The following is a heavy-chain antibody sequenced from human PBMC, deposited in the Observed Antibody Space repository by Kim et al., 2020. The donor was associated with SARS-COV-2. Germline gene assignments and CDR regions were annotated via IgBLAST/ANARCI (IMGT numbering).Heavy chain of an antibody. CDR3: ARPGSGLKYFDF. J-gene: IGHJ4*02. D-gene: IGHD1-26*01. Sequence: VESVKGRFTIARDNAKNSLGLQMNSLRAEDTAVYYCARPGSGLKYFDFWGQGTLVTVSS. V-gene: IGHV3-7*03.